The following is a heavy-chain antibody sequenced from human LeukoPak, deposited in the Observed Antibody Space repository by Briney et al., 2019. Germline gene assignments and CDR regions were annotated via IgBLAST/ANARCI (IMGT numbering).Heavy chain of an antibody. J-gene: IGHJ4*02. V-gene: IGHV1-69*05. CDR3: ARGLRKGEPYVGY. D-gene: IGHD1-26*01. CDR2: IIPIFGTA. Sequence: SVTVSCKASGGTFSSYAISWVRQAPGQGLEWMGGIIPIFGTANYAQKFQGRVTITTDDSTSTAYMELSSLRSEDTAVYYCARGLRKGEPYVGYWGQGTLVTVSS. CDR1: GGTFSSYA.